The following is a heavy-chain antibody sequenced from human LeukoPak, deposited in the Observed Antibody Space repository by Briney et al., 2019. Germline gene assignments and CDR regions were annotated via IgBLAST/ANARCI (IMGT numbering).Heavy chain of an antibody. Sequence: ASVKVSCKVSGYTFTDYAMHWVRQAPGQRFEWMGWINAGNGYTKYSQNFQGRVTITRDTSATTAYMELSSLRSEDTAVYFCAREGHMNLDPYYGMDVWGQGTTVTVSS. CDR3: AREGHMNLDPYYGMDV. D-gene: IGHD1-14*01. J-gene: IGHJ6*02. CDR1: GYTFTDYA. V-gene: IGHV1-3*01. CDR2: INAGNGYT.